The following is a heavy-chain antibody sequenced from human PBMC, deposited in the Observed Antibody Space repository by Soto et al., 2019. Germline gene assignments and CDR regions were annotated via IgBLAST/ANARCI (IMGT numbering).Heavy chain of an antibody. CDR3: TRSSGLTNWLDP. J-gene: IGHJ5*02. V-gene: IGHV1-69*12. CDR1: GVSIKSSS. D-gene: IGHD6-6*01. Sequence: QVQLVQSGAELKKPGSSVKVSCKVSGVSIKSSSITWVRQALGQGLEWMGGTIPLFGTPHYAQKFQGRVTITADETTSTVYMDLSSLRSEHTAVYYCTRSSGLTNWLDPWGQGTLITVSS. CDR2: TIPLFGTP.